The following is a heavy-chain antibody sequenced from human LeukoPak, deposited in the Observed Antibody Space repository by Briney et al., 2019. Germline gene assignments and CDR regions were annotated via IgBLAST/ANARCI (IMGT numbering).Heavy chain of an antibody. V-gene: IGHV3-7*01. CDR2: VKQDGTEK. CDR3: ARARGTSWADY. D-gene: IGHD6-13*01. CDR1: GFTFRDYW. Sequence: GGSLRLSCEASGFTFRDYWMTWVRQAPGKGLEWVANVKQDGTEKFYVDSVKGRFTISRDNGKNSLYLQMNSLRVEDTAIYYCARARGTSWADYWGQGTLVTVSS. J-gene: IGHJ4*02.